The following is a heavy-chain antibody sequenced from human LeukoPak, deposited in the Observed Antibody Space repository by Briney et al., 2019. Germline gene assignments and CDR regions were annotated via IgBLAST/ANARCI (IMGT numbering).Heavy chain of an antibody. D-gene: IGHD3-22*01. CDR2: IYYSGST. Sequence: PSETLSLTCNVSGGSIGSYYWSWIRQPPGKGLEWIWDIYYSGSTKYNPSLKSRVTISVDASKSRFSLRMSSVTAADTAMYYCARRVGSSTQADYYYGMDVWGQGTTVTVSS. CDR1: GGSIGSYY. CDR3: ARRVGSSTQADYYYGMDV. J-gene: IGHJ6*02. V-gene: IGHV4-59*01.